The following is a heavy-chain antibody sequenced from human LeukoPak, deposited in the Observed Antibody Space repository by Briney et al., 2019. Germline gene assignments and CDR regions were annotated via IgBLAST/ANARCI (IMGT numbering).Heavy chain of an antibody. CDR1: GYTFTSYG. V-gene: IGHV1-18*01. D-gene: IGHD3-10*01. J-gene: IGHJ6*03. Sequence: ASVKVSCKASGYTFTSYGISWVRQAPGQGLEWMGWISAYNGNTNYAQKLQGRVTMTTDTSTSTAYMELRSLRSDDTAVYYCARDGLLWFGEDYYYYYYMDVWGKGTTVTVSS. CDR2: ISAYNGNT. CDR3: ARDGLLWFGEDYYYYYYMDV.